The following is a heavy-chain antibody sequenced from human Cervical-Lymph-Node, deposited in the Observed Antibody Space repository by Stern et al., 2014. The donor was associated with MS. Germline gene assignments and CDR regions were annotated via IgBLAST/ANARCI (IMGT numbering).Heavy chain of an antibody. CDR2: LNRGGGET. V-gene: IGHV1-24*01. J-gene: IGHJ2*01. Sequence: QVQLGQSGAEVKKPGASVKVSCKVSGYTLTELSMHWVRQAPGKGLAWMGGLNRGGGETSCAQKCQGRGTMTEDTSTDTAYMERSSLRSEDTALYYSATDGADSSSWPFDLWGRGTLVTVSS. CDR1: GYTLTELS. D-gene: IGHD6-13*01. CDR3: ATDGADSSSWPFDL.